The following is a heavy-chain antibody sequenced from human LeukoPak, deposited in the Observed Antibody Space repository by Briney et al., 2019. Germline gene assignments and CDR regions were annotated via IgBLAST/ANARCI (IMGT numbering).Heavy chain of an antibody. Sequence: GGSLRLSCAASGFTFSNTWMTWVRQAPGKGLEWVGRIKTKAEGETTDFAAPVKGRFTISRDDSKTTLYLHMNSLKTEDTAVYFCTKLWLGGSDIWGQGTMVTVSS. D-gene: IGHD3-10*01. CDR1: GFTFSNTW. CDR2: IKTKAEGETT. CDR3: TKLWLGGSDI. V-gene: IGHV3-15*01. J-gene: IGHJ3*02.